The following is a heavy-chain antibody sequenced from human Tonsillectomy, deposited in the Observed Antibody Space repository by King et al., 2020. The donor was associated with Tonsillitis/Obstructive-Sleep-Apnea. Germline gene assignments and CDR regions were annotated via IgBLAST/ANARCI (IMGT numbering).Heavy chain of an antibody. J-gene: IGHJ4*02. V-gene: IGHV3-23*04. CDR1: GFTFSSYA. Sequence: VQLVESGGGLVQPGGSLRLSCAASGFTFSSYAMSWVRQAPGKGLEWGSAISGSVGSNYYSDSVKGRCTISGDNSKTTLYLQINSLRAEDTAVYYCAKDPDGSHASDYWGQGTLVTVSS. CDR3: AKDPDGSHASDY. D-gene: IGHD1-26*01. CDR2: ISGSVGSN.